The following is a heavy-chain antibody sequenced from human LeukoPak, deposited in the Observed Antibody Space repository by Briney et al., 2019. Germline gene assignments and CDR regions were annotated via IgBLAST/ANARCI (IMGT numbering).Heavy chain of an antibody. J-gene: IGHJ3*02. CDR3: ATSGCSSTSCYAFDI. D-gene: IGHD2-2*01. CDR2: INPSGGST. CDR1: GYTFTSYY. Sequence: ASVKVSCKASGYTFTSYYMHWVRQAPGQGLEWMGIINPSGGSTSYAQKFQGRVTMTRDTSTSTVYMELSSLRSEDTAVYYCATSGCSSTSCYAFDIWGQGTMVTVSS. V-gene: IGHV1-46*01.